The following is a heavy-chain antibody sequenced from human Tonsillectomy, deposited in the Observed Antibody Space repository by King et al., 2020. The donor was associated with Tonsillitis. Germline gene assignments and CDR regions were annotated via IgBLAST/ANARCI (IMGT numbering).Heavy chain of an antibody. Sequence: QLVQSGAEVKKPGASVKVSCKASGYIFTDDYMHWVRQAPGQGLEWMGWINPNSGGTNYALKFQGRVTMTRDTSISTAYMELSRLRSDDTAVFYCATYNVEVAGFDYWGQGTLVTVSS. CDR1: GYIFTDDY. CDR3: ATYNVEVAGFDY. D-gene: IGHD6-19*01. J-gene: IGHJ4*02. V-gene: IGHV1-2*02. CDR2: INPNSGGT.